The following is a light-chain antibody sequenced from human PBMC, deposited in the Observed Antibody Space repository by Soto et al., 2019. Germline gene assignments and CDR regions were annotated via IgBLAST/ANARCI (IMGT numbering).Light chain of an antibody. V-gene: IGKV1-39*01. CDR3: QQTKSFPRT. CDR1: QSIRSS. J-gene: IGKJ1*01. CDR2: GAS. Sequence: DIQMTQSPSSLSASAGDRVTITCRASQSIRSSLNWYQQKPGSAPELLIYGASHLQTGVPSRFSGSGSGTNFTLTISSLQSEDFATYYCQQTKSFPRTFGQGTKVDIK.